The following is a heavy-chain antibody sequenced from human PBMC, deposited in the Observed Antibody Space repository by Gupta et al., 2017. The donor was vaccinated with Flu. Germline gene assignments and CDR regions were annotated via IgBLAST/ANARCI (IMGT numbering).Heavy chain of an antibody. CDR2: IIPMFGTA. CDR3: ARGSGYYYYYGMDV. V-gene: IGHV1-69*01. J-gene: IGHJ6*02. CDR1: GGTFSNYA. Sequence: QVQLVQSGAEVKKPGSSVKVSCKASGGTFSNYAMNWVRQAPGQGLEWMGGIIPMFGTANYAQKFQGRVTVTADQFTSTAYMELSSLRSEDTAVYFCARGSGYYYYYGMDVWGQGTTVTVSS.